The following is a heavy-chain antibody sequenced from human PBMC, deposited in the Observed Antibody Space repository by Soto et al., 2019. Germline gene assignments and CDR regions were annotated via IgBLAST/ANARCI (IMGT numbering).Heavy chain of an antibody. CDR2: ISPRGGNP. J-gene: IGHJ4*02. V-gene: IGHV1-46*01. Sequence: ASVKVSCKASGYTFTNYYFHWVRQVPGQGLEWLAVISPRGGNPKYARNFQGRVTLTCDTSTATAYMDVSSLTSEDTAVYFCAKSGSGSSTWYHAHYFDYWGQGILVTVSS. CDR3: AKSGSGSSTWYHAHYFDY. D-gene: IGHD6-13*01. CDR1: GYTFTNYY.